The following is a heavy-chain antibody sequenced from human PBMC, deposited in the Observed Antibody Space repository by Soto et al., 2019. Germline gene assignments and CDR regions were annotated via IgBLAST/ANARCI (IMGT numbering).Heavy chain of an antibody. J-gene: IGHJ4*02. Sequence: VKVSCKVSGYTLTELSMHWVRQAPGKGLEWMGGFDPEDGETIYAQKFQGRVTMTEDTSTDTAYMELSSLRSEDTAVYYCATAPAGGAAAGTAGYYFDYWGQGTLVTVSS. CDR3: ATAPAGGAAAGTAGYYFDY. CDR2: FDPEDGET. V-gene: IGHV1-24*01. CDR1: GYTLTELS. D-gene: IGHD6-13*01.